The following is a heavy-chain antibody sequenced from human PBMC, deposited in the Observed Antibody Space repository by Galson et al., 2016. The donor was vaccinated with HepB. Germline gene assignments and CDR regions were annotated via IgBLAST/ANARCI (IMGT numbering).Heavy chain of an antibody. CDR2: IKQDGSER. CDR3: ARGPGSFSY. Sequence: SLRLSCAASGFTFSSHWMSWVRQAPGKGLEWVANIKQDGSERYYVDSVKGRFTISRDNAKNSLYLQMNSLRSEDTALYYCARGPGSFSYWGQGILVTVSS. J-gene: IGHJ4*02. V-gene: IGHV3-7*01. D-gene: IGHD1-26*01. CDR1: GFTFSSHW.